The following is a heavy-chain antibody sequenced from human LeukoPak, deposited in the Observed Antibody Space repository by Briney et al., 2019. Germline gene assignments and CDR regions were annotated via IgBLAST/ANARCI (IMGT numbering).Heavy chain of an antibody. CDR1: GFTFSSYA. Sequence: PGGSLRLSCAASGFTFSSYAMSWVRQAPGKGLEWVSAISGSAGSTYYADSVKGRFTISRDNSKNTLYLQMNSLRAEDTAVYYCGRYSSSFRGFWFDPWGLGTLVTVSS. CDR2: ISGSAGST. CDR3: GRYSSSFRGFWFDP. V-gene: IGHV3-23*01. J-gene: IGHJ5*02. D-gene: IGHD6-13*01.